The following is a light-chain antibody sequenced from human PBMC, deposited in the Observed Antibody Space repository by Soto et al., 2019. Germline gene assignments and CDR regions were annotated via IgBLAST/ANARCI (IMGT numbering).Light chain of an antibody. V-gene: IGLV1-44*01. CDR1: RSNIGSNT. Sequence: QSVLTQPPSASGTPGQTVTISCSGGRSNIGSNTVNWYQQLPGTAPKLLIYGNNQRPSGVPDRFSGLRSGTSASLAICGLRSEDEADYYCAIWDDSLNGFYVFGVGTKVTVL. CDR2: GNN. CDR3: AIWDDSLNGFYV. J-gene: IGLJ1*01.